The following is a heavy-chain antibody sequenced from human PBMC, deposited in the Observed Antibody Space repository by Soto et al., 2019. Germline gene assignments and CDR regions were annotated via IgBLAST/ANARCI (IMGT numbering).Heavy chain of an antibody. CDR2: ISYDGNNK. Sequence: GGSLRLSCAASGFTFSDYTIHWVRQAPGKGLEWVAVISYDGNNKKYADSVEGRFTISRDNSKKTLYLQMNSLRVEDTAVYYWARGDVCSGGSCPAAVDIWGQGTTVTVSS. CDR3: ARGDVCSGGSCPAAVDI. CDR1: GFTFSDYT. J-gene: IGHJ3*02. D-gene: IGHD2-15*01. V-gene: IGHV3-30-3*01.